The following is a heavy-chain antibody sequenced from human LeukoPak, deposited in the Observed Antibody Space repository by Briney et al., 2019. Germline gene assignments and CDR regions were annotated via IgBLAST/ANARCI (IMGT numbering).Heavy chain of an antibody. Sequence: GGSLRLSCVASGFTFSESWMTWVRQAPGKGLEWVSAISGSGGSTYYADSVKGRFTISRDNSKNTLYLQMNSLRAEDTAIYYCARSVPDYTRFDYWGQGALVTVSS. CDR2: ISGSGGST. D-gene: IGHD4-11*01. CDR3: ARSVPDYTRFDY. CDR1: GFTFSESW. J-gene: IGHJ4*02. V-gene: IGHV3-23*01.